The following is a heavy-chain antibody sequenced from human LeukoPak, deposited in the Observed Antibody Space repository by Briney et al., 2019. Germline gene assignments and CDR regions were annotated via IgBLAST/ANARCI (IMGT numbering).Heavy chain of an antibody. CDR2: IYYSGST. Sequence: SETLSLTCTVSGGSISSSSYYWGWIRQPPGKGLEWIGSIYYSGSTYYNPSLKSRVTISVDTSKNQFSLKLSSVTAADTAVYYCARHDARWELLRTFDYWGQGTLVTVSS. J-gene: IGHJ4*02. CDR1: GGSISSSSYY. CDR3: ARHDARWELLRTFDY. D-gene: IGHD1-26*01. V-gene: IGHV4-39*01.